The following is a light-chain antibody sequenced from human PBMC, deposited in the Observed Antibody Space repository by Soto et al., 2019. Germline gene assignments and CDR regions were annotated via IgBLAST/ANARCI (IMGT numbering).Light chain of an antibody. CDR1: QSVSKNY. Sequence: EIVLTQSPDTLSLSPGERATLSCRASQSVSKNYLAWYQQKPGHAPRLLIDDASRRATGIPDRFSGSGSGTDFTLTINRLEPEDFAVYYCQQCATSPLTFGQGTRVEIK. CDR3: QQCATSPLT. J-gene: IGKJ1*01. CDR2: DAS. V-gene: IGKV3-20*01.